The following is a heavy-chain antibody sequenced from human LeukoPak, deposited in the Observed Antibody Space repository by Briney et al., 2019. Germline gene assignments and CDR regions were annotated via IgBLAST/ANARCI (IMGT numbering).Heavy chain of an antibody. J-gene: IGHJ4*02. D-gene: IGHD3-10*01. V-gene: IGHV1-69*13. CDR3: ARDRGFLQNGYFDY. CDR1: GYTFTSYA. CDR2: IIPIFGTA. Sequence: GASVKVSCKASGYTFTSYAISWVRQAPGQGLEWMGGIIPIFGTANYAQKFQGRVTITADESTSTAYMELSSLRSEDTAVYYCARDRGFLQNGYFDYWGQGTLVTVSS.